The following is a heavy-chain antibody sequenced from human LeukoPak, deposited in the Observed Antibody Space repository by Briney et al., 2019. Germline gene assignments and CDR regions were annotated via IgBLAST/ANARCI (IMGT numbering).Heavy chain of an antibody. D-gene: IGHD3-3*01. J-gene: IGHJ4*02. CDR2: IRYDGSDK. CDR3: AKGFTIFGVAPFDY. CDR1: RFTFSSYG. V-gene: IGHV3-30*02. Sequence: GGSLRLSCAASRFTFSSYGMHWVRQAPGKGLEWVALIRYDGSDKYYADSVKGRFTISRDNSKNTLYLQMYSLRPEDTAVYYCAKGFTIFGVAPFDYWGQGTLVTVSS.